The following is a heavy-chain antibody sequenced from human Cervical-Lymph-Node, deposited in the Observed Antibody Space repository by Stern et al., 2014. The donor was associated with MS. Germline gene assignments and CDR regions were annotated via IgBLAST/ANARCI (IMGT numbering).Heavy chain of an antibody. V-gene: IGHV3-30*18. Sequence: VQLVESGGGVVQPGRSLRLSCAGSGFTFSTYGMHWVRQAPGKGLEWVGLISHDGSKKYYVDSVKGRFTISRDNSKNTMYVHMNSLRDEDTAVYYCAKDRGSGWSLDYWGQGTLVIVSS. D-gene: IGHD6-19*01. CDR2: ISHDGSKK. CDR1: GFTFSTYG. J-gene: IGHJ4*02. CDR3: AKDRGSGWSLDY.